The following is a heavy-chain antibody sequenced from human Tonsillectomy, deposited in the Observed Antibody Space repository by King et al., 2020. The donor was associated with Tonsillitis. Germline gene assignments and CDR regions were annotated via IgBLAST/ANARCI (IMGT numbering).Heavy chain of an antibody. CDR2: ISYVGSNK. J-gene: IGHJ4*02. D-gene: IGHD3-10*01. Sequence: VQLVESGGGVVQPGRSLRLSCAASGFTFSSYGMHWVRQAPGKGLEGVAVISYVGSNKYYADSVKGRFTISSDNSKNTLYRQMNILGAEDTAVYYCASSYYGSGPYGGWGQGTLVTVSS. CDR3: ASSYYGSGPYGG. CDR1: GFTFSSYG. V-gene: IGHV3-30*03.